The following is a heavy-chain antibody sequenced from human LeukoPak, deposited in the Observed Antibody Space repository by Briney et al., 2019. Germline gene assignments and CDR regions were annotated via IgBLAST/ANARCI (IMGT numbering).Heavy chain of an antibody. V-gene: IGHV3-30-3*01. Sequence: PGGSLRLSCAASGFTFSSYAMHWVRQSPGKGLDWVAVISGYGDNRFYADSVKGRFTISRDNSKNTLYLQIDSPRPEDTAIYYCARDYILAAGPFQFDSWGQGTLVTVSS. CDR1: GFTFSSYA. J-gene: IGHJ4*02. CDR2: ISGYGDNR. D-gene: IGHD6-13*01. CDR3: ARDYILAAGPFQFDS.